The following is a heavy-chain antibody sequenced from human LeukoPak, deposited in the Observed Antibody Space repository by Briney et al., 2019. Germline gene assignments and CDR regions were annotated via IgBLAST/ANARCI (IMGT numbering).Heavy chain of an antibody. D-gene: IGHD6-13*01. Sequence: GGSLRLSCATSGFTFSSYGMHWVRQAPGKGLEWVAVISYDGSNKYYADSVKGRFTISRDNSKNTLYLQMNSLRAEDTAVYYCARDRQQQLVVYYFDYWGQGTLVTVSS. CDR1: GFTFSSYG. CDR3: ARDRQQQLVVYYFDY. J-gene: IGHJ4*02. CDR2: ISYDGSNK. V-gene: IGHV3-30*19.